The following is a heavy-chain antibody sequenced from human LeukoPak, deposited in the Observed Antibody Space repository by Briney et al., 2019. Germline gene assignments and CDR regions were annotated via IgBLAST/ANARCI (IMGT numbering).Heavy chain of an antibody. CDR1: GYTFTSHD. CDR2: MNPNSGNT. V-gene: IGHV1-8*01. CDR3: ARGRVGATQWFDA. D-gene: IGHD1-26*01. J-gene: IGHJ5*02. Sequence: GASVKVSCKASGYTFTSHDINWVRQATGQGLEWMGWMNPNSGNTGCAQKFQGRVTMTRNTSISTAYMELSSLRSEDTAIYYCARGRVGATQWFDAWGQGTLVTVSS.